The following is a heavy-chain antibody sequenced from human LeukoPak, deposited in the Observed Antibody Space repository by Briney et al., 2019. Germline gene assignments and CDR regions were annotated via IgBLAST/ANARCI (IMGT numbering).Heavy chain of an antibody. Sequence: ASVKVSCKASGYTFTVYYMHWVRQAPGQGLEWMGWINPNSGGTNYAQKFQGRVTMARDTSISTAYMELSRLRSDDTAVYYCARGLTIFGVSSPGYWGQGTLVTVSS. CDR2: INPNSGGT. J-gene: IGHJ4*02. CDR1: GYTFTVYY. CDR3: ARGLTIFGVSSPGY. V-gene: IGHV1-2*02. D-gene: IGHD3-3*01.